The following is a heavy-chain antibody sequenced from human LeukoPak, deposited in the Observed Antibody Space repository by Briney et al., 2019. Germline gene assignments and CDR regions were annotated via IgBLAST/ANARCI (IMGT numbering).Heavy chain of an antibody. CDR2: ISWNSGSI. V-gene: IGHV3-9*01. D-gene: IGHD3-22*01. CDR1: GFTFDDYA. CDR3: ARVIEVGYYDSSGYMDY. J-gene: IGHJ4*02. Sequence: GGSLRLSCAASGFTFDDYAMHWVRQAPGKGLEWVSGISWNSGSIGYADSVKGRFTISRDNAKNSLYLQMNSLRAEDTAVYYCARVIEVGYYDSSGYMDYWGQGTLVTVSS.